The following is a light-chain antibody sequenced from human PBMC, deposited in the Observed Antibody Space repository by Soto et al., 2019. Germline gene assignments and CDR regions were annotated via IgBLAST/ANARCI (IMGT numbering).Light chain of an antibody. Sequence: QSALTQPASVSGSPGQSITISCTGTSSDVGAYNYVCWYQQLPGAAPKLLIYGNNQRPSGVPDRFSGSKSGTSASLVISGLQSEDEASYFCAAWDDSLNGWIFGGGTQLTVL. V-gene: IGLV1-44*01. CDR2: GNN. J-gene: IGLJ2*01. CDR1: SSDVGAYNY. CDR3: AAWDDSLNGWI.